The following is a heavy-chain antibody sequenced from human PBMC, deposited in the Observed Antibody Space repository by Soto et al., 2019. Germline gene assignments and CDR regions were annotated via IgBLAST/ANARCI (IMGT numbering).Heavy chain of an antibody. CDR2: IYYRGST. J-gene: IGHJ6*02. Sequence: XETLSLTCNVAGCSISGYYRSWIRQSPGKGLEYIGYIYYRGSTNYNSSLKSRVTMSVDTSRNQFSLKMNSVTAADTAVYYCARQQLLPFYYALDVWGQGSTVTVSS. D-gene: IGHD1-26*01. V-gene: IGHV4-59*01. CDR1: GCSISGYY. CDR3: ARQQLLPFYYALDV.